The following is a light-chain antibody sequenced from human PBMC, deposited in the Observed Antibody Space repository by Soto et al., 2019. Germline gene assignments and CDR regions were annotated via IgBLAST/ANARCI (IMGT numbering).Light chain of an antibody. CDR1: TRAVSSGFH. V-gene: IGLV7-43*01. CDR2: STS. J-gene: IGLJ2*01. CDR3: MLYSGDSQLI. Sequence: QTVGTQEPSLPVSPERTVTHPCSHRTRAVSSGFHPSWFQQKSGQAPRTLIYSTSNKYSWTPARFSGSLLGGKAALTLSGVQPEDEAEYYCMLYSGDSQLIFGGGPKLTVL.